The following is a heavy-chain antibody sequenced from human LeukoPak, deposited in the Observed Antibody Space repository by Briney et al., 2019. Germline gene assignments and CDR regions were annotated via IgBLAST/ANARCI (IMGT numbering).Heavy chain of an antibody. V-gene: IGHV3-21*01. D-gene: IGHD3-3*01. CDR3: ARLRSSSYYMDV. Sequence: GGSLRLSCAGSGFALKSYSLTWVRQAPGKGLEWVSSISSTSAYIHYADSVKGRFTISRDNAKNSLYLQMNSLRAEDTAVYYCARLRSSSYYMDVWGKGTTVTVSS. J-gene: IGHJ6*03. CDR2: ISSTSAYI. CDR1: GFALKSYS.